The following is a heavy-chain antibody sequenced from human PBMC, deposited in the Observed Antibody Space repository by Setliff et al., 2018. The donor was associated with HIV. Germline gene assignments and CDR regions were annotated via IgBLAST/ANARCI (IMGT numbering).Heavy chain of an antibody. V-gene: IGHV3-7*01. D-gene: IGHD3-10*01. Sequence: GGSLRLSCAASGFTFSTYWMSWVRQAPGKGLEWVANINQYGSEKYYVDSVKGRFTTSRDNAKKSLDLQMNSLRVDDTAVYYCARPGRSNYWDSFDYWGQGILVTVSS. CDR1: GFTFSTYW. J-gene: IGHJ4*02. CDR3: ARPGRSNYWDSFDY. CDR2: INQYGSEK.